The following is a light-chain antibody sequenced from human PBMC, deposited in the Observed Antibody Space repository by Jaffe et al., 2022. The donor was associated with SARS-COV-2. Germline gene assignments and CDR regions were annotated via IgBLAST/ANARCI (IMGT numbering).Light chain of an antibody. CDR2: DAS. V-gene: IGKV3-11*01. CDR1: QSVNVY. CDR3: QQRSNWWT. Sequence: EIVLTQSPATLSLSPGERATLSCRASQSVNVYLAWYQQKPGQAPRLLIYDASNRATGIPARFSGSGSGTDFTLTISSLEPEDFAVYYCQQRSNWWTFGQGTKVEIK. J-gene: IGKJ1*01.